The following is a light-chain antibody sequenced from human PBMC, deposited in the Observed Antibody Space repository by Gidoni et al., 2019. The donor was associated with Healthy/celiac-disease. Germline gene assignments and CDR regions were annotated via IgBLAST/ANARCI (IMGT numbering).Light chain of an antibody. CDR1: QSVSSN. V-gene: IGKV3-15*01. CDR3: QQQNNWPPWT. Sequence: LITQSPAALSVAPGERATLSCRASQSVSSNLPWYQQKPGQAPRLLIYSASTRATGIPARCSGSGAGTEFTTTISSRQSEDFAVYYCQQQNNWPPWTFGQGTKVEIK. CDR2: SAS. J-gene: IGKJ1*01.